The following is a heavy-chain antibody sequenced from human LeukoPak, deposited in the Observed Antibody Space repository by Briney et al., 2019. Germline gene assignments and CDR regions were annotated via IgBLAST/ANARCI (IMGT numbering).Heavy chain of an antibody. D-gene: IGHD6-13*01. V-gene: IGHV3-72*01. CDR1: GFKFSDHY. Sequence: QAGGSLRLSCAASGFKFSDHYIDWVRQAPGKGLEWVGRSRNKASSYTTEYAASVEGRFTISRDVSESSLYLQMNSLRTEDTAVYYCARGGGGWSGRSWSNYWFFDLWGRGTLVTVSS. CDR2: SRNKASSYTT. J-gene: IGHJ2*01. CDR3: ARGGGGWSGRSWSNYWFFDL.